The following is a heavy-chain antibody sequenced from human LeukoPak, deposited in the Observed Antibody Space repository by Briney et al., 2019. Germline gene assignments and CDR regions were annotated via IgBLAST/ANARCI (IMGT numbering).Heavy chain of an antibody. CDR3: ARVAYCGGDCYSGYFDY. CDR2: IYYSGST. J-gene: IGHJ4*02. CDR1: GGSIRTGGYY. D-gene: IGHD2-21*02. Sequence: SETLSLTCTVSGGSIRTGGYYWSWIRQHPGKGLEWIGYIYYSGSTFYKPSLKSRIIISVDTSKNQFSLELTSVTAADTAVYYCARVAYCGGDCYSGYFDYWGQGTLVTVSS. V-gene: IGHV4-31*03.